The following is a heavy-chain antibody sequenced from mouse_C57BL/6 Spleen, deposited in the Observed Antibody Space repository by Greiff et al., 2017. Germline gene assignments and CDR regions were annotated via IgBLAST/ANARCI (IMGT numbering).Heavy chain of an antibody. V-gene: IGHV5-4*03. CDR1: GFTFSSYA. J-gene: IGHJ4*01. CDR3: ASSNDRRAMDY. Sequence: EVMLMASGGGLVKPGGSLKLSCAASGFTFSSYAMSWVRQTPGKRLEWVATISDGGSYTNYPDNVKGRFTISRDNTKNSLYLQLSHLKSEDTAMYYCASSNDRRAMDYWGQGTSVTVSS. CDR2: ISDGGSYT.